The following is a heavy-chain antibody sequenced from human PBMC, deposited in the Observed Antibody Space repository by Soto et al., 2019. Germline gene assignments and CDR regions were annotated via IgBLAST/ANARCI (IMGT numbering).Heavy chain of an antibody. CDR1: GLTLSDYA. V-gene: IGHV3-30*19. Sequence: GGSVRLSCAASGLTLSDYAIHWVRQAPGKGLEWVAVISYDGSNKYYADSVKGRFTISRDNSKNTLYLQMNSLRAEDTAVYYCARSPRGVIIIRGYYFDYWGQGT. CDR2: ISYDGSNK. D-gene: IGHD3-10*01. J-gene: IGHJ4*02. CDR3: ARSPRGVIIIRGYYFDY.